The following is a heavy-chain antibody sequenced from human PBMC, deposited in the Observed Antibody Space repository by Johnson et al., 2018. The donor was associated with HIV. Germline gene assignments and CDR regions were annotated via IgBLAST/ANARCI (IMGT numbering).Heavy chain of an antibody. CDR1: GFTFSNYG. D-gene: IGHD4-17*01. Sequence: QVQLVESGGGVVQPGRSLRLSCAASGFTFSNYGMHWVRQAPGKGLEWVAVIWYDGSNKYYADSVEGRFTISRDNSKNTLYLQMNSLSADDTAVDYCAKQWGVRANGDQENDAFDIWGQGTKVTVSS. V-gene: IGHV3-33*06. J-gene: IGHJ3*02. CDR3: AKQWGVRANGDQENDAFDI. CDR2: IWYDGSNK.